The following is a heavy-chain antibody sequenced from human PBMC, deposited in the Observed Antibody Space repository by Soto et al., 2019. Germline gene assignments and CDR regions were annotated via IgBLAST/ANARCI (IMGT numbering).Heavy chain of an antibody. V-gene: IGHV1-18*01. J-gene: IGHJ4*02. Sequence: ASVKVSCKASGYIFTDYLMHWVRQAPGQGLEWMGWINTYNGNTKYAQKLQGRVTMTTDTSTSTAYMELRSLRSDDTAVFYCAREMVRGVGSDYWGQGTLVTVSS. CDR1: GYIFTDYL. D-gene: IGHD3-10*01. CDR3: AREMVRGVGSDY. CDR2: INTYNGNT.